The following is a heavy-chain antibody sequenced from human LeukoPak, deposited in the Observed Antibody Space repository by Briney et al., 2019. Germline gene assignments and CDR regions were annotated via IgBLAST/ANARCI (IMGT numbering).Heavy chain of an antibody. CDR3: ARGSIVGATFDYFDY. D-gene: IGHD1-26*01. CDR1: GYTFTSYY. CDR2: INPSGGST. Sequence: GASVKVSCKASGYTFTSYYMHWVRQAPGQGLEWMGIINPSGGSTSYAQKFQGRVTMTRDTSISTAYMDLSRLRSDDTAVYYCARGSIVGATFDYFDYWGQGTLVTVSS. V-gene: IGHV1-46*01. J-gene: IGHJ4*02.